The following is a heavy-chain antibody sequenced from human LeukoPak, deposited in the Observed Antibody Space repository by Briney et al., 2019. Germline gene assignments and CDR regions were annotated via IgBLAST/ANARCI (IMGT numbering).Heavy chain of an antibody. V-gene: IGHV4-61*02. J-gene: IGHJ4*02. CDR2: IYTSGST. D-gene: IGHD3-3*01. Sequence: PSQTLSLTCTVSAGSISSGSYYWSWIRQPAGKGLEWIGRIYTSGSTNYNPSLKSRVTISVDTSKSQFSLKLSSVTAADTAVYYCARELGENYDFWSGYYTLDYWGREPWSPSPQ. CDR3: ARELGENYDFWSGYYTLDY. CDR1: AGSISSGSYY.